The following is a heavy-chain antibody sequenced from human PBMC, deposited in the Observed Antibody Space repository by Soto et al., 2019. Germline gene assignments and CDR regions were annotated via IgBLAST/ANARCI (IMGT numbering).Heavy chain of an antibody. D-gene: IGHD3-10*01. CDR3: AASYGSGYRAFDY. V-gene: IGHV1-69*04. Sequence: SVKVSCKASGYTFTSYGISWVRQAPGLGLEWVGRINPIVSMSNYAQKFQGRVSMTADKSTSTAYMELRSLRSDDTAMYFCAASYGSGYRAFDYWGQGALVTVSS. J-gene: IGHJ4*02. CDR2: INPIVSMS. CDR1: GYTFTSYG.